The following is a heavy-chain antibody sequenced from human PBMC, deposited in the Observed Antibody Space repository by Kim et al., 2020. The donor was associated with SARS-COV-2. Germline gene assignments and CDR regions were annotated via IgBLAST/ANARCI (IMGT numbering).Heavy chain of an antibody. V-gene: IGHV3-30-3*01. Sequence: GGSLRLSCVASGFIFSDYSMHWVRQAPGKGLEWVATISHDGNSEDYADSVKGRFTISRDNSKSTVYLQVNSLRRDDTAVFYCARGGYYGSGSYYNWFDP. CDR2: ISHDGNSE. CDR1: GFIFSDYS. D-gene: IGHD3-10*01. J-gene: IGHJ5*02. CDR3: ARGGYYGSGSYYNWFDP.